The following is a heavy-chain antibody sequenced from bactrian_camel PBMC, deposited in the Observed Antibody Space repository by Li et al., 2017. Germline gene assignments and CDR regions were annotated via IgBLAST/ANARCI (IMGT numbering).Heavy chain of an antibody. V-gene: IGHV3S53*01. CDR3: AAGTRIIVGDYCDGITT. J-gene: IGHJ6*01. CDR1: YTYNEGD. CDR2: IDTAGSA. Sequence: HVQLVESGGGSVQAGGSLRLSCGYTYNEGDMAWFRQAPGKEREGVATIDTAGSATYASSVKGRFTISQDNAKNIIYLQMSSLTPDDTAMYYCAAGTRIIVGDYCDGITTWGQGTQVTVS. D-gene: IGHD3*01.